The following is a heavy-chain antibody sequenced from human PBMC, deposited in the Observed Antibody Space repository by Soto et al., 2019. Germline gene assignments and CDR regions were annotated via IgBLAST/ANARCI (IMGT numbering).Heavy chain of an antibody. CDR2: ISSNGGST. V-gene: IGHV3-64*01. J-gene: IGHJ1*01. CDR3: AREGGYCSGGSCYSPYFQH. D-gene: IGHD2-15*01. CDR1: GFTFSSYA. Sequence: GGSLRLSCAASGFTFSSYAMHWVRQAPGKGLEYVSAISSNGGSTYYANSVKGRFTISRDNSKNTLYLQMGSLRAEDMAVYYCAREGGYCSGGSCYSPYFQHWGQGTLVTVSS.